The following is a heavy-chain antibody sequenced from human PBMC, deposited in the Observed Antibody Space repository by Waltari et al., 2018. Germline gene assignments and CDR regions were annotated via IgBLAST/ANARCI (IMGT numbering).Heavy chain of an antibody. J-gene: IGHJ4*02. D-gene: IGHD2-15*01. CDR2: IYYSGRT. V-gene: IGHV4-61*10. Sequence: QVQLQESGPGLVKPSETLSLTCSVSGGSISSGSYYWTWIRQPAGKGLEWIGRIYYSGRTNYNPALKSRVTRSVDTSKNQFSRKLSSVTAADTAVYYCARETSRLGYGSGGSCYEVDYWGQGTLVTVSS. CDR1: GGSISSGSYY. CDR3: ARETSRLGYGSGGSCYEVDY.